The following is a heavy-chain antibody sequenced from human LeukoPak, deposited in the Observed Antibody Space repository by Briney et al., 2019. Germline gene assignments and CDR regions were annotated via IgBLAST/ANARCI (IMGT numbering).Heavy chain of an antibody. CDR1: GGSISSSSYY. CDR2: TYYSGST. V-gene: IGHV4-39*07. CDR3: ARSTYYYDSSGYYIGGFDY. J-gene: IGHJ4*02. D-gene: IGHD3-22*01. Sequence: SETLSLTCTVSGGSISSSSYYWGWIRQPPGKGLEWIGSTYYSGSTYYNPSLKSRVTISVDTSKNQFSLKLSSVTAADTAVYYCARSTYYYDSSGYYIGGFDYWGQGTLVTVSS.